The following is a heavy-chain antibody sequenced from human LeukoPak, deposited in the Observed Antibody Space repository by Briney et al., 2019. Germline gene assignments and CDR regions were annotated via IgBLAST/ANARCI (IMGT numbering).Heavy chain of an antibody. CDR2: ISDSGDST. CDR3: ARRAGAYSRPYDY. CDR1: GFSFSSYG. V-gene: IGHV3-23*01. Sequence: GGSLRLSCAASGFSFSSYGISWVRQAPGKGLEWVSGISDSGDSTYYADSVKGRFTISRDNSKNTLYLQMNSLRAEDTAVYYCARRAGAYSRPYDYWGQGTLVTVSS. D-gene: IGHD4/OR15-4a*01. J-gene: IGHJ4*02.